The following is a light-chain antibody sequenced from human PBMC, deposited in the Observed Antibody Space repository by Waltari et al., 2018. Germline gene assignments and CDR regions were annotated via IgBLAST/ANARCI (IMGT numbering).Light chain of an antibody. CDR2: GAS. V-gene: IGKV3-20*01. J-gene: IGKJ2*01. CDR3: QQYGSSPPFT. CDR1: QSVSSSY. Sequence: EIVLTQSPGTLSLSPGERATLSCRASQSVSSSYSAWYQQKPGQAPSLLIYGASSRATGIPDRFSGSGSGTDFTLTIRRLEPEDFAVYYCQQYGSSPPFTFGQGTKLEIK.